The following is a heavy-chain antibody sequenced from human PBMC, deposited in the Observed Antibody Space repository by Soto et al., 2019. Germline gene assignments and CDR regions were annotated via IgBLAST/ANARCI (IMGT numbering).Heavy chain of an antibody. CDR2: IWYDGSNK. CDR3: ARDIQEWELVEYYFDY. CDR1: GFTFSSYG. J-gene: IGHJ4*02. Sequence: TGGSLRLSCAASGFTFSSYGMHWVRQAPGKGLEWVAVIWYDGSNKYYADSVKGRFTISRDNSKNTLYLQMNSLRAEDTAVYYCARDIQEWELVEYYFDYWGQGTLVTVSS. V-gene: IGHV3-33*01. D-gene: IGHD1-26*01.